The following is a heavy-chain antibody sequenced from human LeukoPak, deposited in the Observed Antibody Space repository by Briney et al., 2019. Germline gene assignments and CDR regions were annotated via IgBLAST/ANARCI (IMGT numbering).Heavy chain of an antibody. Sequence: ASVKVSCKASGYTFTSYAMHWVRQAPGQRLEWMGWINAGNGNTKYSQKFQGRVTTTRNTSISTAYMELSSLRSEDTAVYYCARDPAGWDTVTTRPGFDPWGQGTLVTVSS. CDR2: INAGNGNT. J-gene: IGHJ5*02. CDR3: ARDPAGWDTVTTRPGFDP. V-gene: IGHV1-3*01. D-gene: IGHD4-17*01. CDR1: GYTFTSYA.